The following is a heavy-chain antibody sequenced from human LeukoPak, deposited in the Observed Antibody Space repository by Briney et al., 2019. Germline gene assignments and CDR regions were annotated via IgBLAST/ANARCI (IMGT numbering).Heavy chain of an antibody. V-gene: IGHV5-51*01. CDR1: GYSFTSYW. Sequence: GESLRVSCNGSGYSFTSYWIGWVRQMPGKGLEWMGIIYPGDSDTTYSPSFQGQVTISADKSISTAYLQWSSLKASDTAMYYCARLRDYDRYFDRWGRGTLVTVSS. J-gene: IGHJ2*01. D-gene: IGHD3-22*01. CDR3: ARLRDYDRYFDR. CDR2: IYPGDSDT.